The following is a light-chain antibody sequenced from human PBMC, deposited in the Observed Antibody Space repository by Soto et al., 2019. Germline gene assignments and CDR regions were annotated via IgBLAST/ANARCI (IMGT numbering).Light chain of an antibody. J-gene: IGKJ3*01. Sequence: EIVMTQSPATLSVSPGERATLSCRASQSVSSSLAWYQQKPGQAPRLLISGASTRATGIPARFSGSGYGTECTLTISSLLSEDFAVYYCQQYKDWTLTLGPGTKVDIK. CDR2: GAS. V-gene: IGKV3-15*01. CDR1: QSVSSS. CDR3: QQYKDWTLT.